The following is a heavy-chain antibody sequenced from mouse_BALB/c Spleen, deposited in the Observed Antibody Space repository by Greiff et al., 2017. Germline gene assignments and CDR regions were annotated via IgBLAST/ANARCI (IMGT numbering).Heavy chain of an antibody. CDR3: VRGLTGTSWFAY. Sequence: EVNVVESGGGLVQPKGSLKLSCAASGFTFNTYAMNWVRQAPGKGLEWVARIRSKSNNYATYYADSVKDRFTISRDDSQSMLYLQMNNLKTEDTAMYYCVRGLTGTSWFAYWGQGTLVTVSA. D-gene: IGHD4-1*01. CDR1: GFTFNTYA. CDR2: IRSKSNNYAT. J-gene: IGHJ3*01. V-gene: IGHV10-1*02.